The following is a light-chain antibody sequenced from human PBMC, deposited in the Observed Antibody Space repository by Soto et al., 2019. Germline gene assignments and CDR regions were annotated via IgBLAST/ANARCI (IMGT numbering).Light chain of an antibody. CDR1: ETISRY. CDR3: QQSYSNPLT. V-gene: IGKV1-39*01. J-gene: IGKJ4*01. CDR2: AAS. Sequence: DIQMTQSPSSLSASVGERVIITCRASETISRYLNWYQSKPGKAPRLLISAASSLQSGVPSRFSGSYSGTDFTLTISSLQPEEFATYFCQQSYSNPLTFGGGTKVDMK.